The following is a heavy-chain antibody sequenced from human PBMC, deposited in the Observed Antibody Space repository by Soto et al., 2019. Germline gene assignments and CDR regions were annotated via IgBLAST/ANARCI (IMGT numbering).Heavy chain of an antibody. CDR3: AKSGWVGEVSSHYFDY. Sequence: GASLRLSCAAFGFTSSSYGMHWVRQAPGKGLEWVAVISYDGSNKYYADSLKSRFTISRDNSKNRLYLQMNSLRAGDTAVYYCAKSGWVGEVSSHYFDYWRQGTLVTV. CDR1: GFTSSSYG. CDR2: ISYDGSNK. V-gene: IGHV3-30*18. D-gene: IGHD1-20*01. J-gene: IGHJ4*02.